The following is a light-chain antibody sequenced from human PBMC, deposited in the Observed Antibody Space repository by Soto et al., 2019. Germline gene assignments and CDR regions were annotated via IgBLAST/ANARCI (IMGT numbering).Light chain of an antibody. CDR3: GTWDSSLSAYV. V-gene: IGLV1-51*02. CDR1: SSNIGNNY. CDR2: ENN. J-gene: IGLJ1*01. Sequence: VLTQPPSVSAAPGQKVTISCSGSSSNIGNNYVSWYQQLPGTAPKLLIYENNKRPSGIPDRFSGSKSGTSATLGITGLQTGDEADYYCGTWDSSLSAYVFGTGTNVTVL.